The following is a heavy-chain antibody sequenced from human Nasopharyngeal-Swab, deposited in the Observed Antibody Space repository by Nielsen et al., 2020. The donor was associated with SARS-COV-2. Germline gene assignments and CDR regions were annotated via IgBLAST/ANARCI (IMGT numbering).Heavy chain of an antibody. CDR1: GGSFNGFY. CDR3: ARAGRVGDAFTGLDV. CDR2: INHNGRT. Sequence: SETLSLTCSVSGGSFNGFYWNWIRQSPGKGLEWIGEINHNGRTNYNPSLMSRVTLLIDTANNQVSLKLSDVTATDTAVYYCARAGRVGDAFTGLDVWGQGTTVTVSS. V-gene: IGHV4-34*01. D-gene: IGHD1-26*01. J-gene: IGHJ6*02.